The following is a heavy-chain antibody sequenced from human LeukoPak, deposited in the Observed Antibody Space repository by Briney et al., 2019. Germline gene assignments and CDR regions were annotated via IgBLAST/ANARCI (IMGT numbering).Heavy chain of an antibody. CDR1: GFTFGSYG. J-gene: IGHJ4*02. V-gene: IGHV3-33*01. CDR2: IWFDGSNR. Sequence: GGSLRLSCAASGFTFGSYGMHWVRRAPGKGLEWVAVIWFDGSNRYFADSVKGRFTISRDNSKDTLYLQMNSLRAEDTAVYYCARESLESLDYWGQGTLLTVSS. CDR3: ARESLESLDY.